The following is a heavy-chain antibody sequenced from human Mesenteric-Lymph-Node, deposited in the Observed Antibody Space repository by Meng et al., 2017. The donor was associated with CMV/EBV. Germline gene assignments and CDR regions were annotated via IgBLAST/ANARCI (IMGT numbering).Heavy chain of an antibody. CDR1: GFTFSNAW. V-gene: IGHV3-15*01. D-gene: IGHD3-3*01. Sequence: GFTFSNAWMSWVRQAPGKGLEWVGRIKSKTDGGTTDYAAPMKGRFTISRDDSKNTLYLQMNSLKTEDTAVYYCTTDSITIFGVELDYWGQGTLVTVSS. CDR2: IKSKTDGGTT. J-gene: IGHJ4*02. CDR3: TTDSITIFGVELDY.